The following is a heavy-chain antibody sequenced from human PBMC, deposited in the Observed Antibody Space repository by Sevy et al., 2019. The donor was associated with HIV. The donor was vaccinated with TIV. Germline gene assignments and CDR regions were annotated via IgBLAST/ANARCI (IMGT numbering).Heavy chain of an antibody. CDR3: ARVVNYYDRGPSDY. CDR1: GFTFSDYY. CDR2: ISSSGNTI. Sequence: GGSLRLSCAASGFTFSDYYMNWIRQAPEKGLEWVSYISSSGNTIYYADSVKGRLTNSRDNAKNSLYLQMNSLRAEDTAVYYCARVVNYYDRGPSDYWGQGTLVTVSS. D-gene: IGHD3-22*01. V-gene: IGHV3-11*01. J-gene: IGHJ4*02.